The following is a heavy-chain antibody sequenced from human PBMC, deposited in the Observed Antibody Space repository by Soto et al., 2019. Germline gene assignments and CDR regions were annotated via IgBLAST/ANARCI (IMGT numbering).Heavy chain of an antibody. CDR3: EKDQAHSTDLDY. Sequence: EVQLLESGGGLVQPGGSLRLSCAAPGFTFSSYAMSWVRQAPGKGLEWVSAISGSGGSTYYADSVKGRFTISRDNSKNTLYLQMNSLRAEDTAVYYCEKDQAHSTDLDYWGQGTLVTVSS. D-gene: IGHD6-13*01. CDR2: ISGSGGST. V-gene: IGHV3-23*01. J-gene: IGHJ4*02. CDR1: GFTFSSYA.